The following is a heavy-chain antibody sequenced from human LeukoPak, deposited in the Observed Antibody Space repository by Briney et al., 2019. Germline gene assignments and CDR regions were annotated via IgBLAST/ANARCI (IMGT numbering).Heavy chain of an antibody. V-gene: IGHV1-8*01. J-gene: IGHJ6*02. D-gene: IGHD4-17*01. CDR3: ARVHTVTTFGPYYYYYGMDV. Sequence: ASVKFSCKASRYTFTSYDINWVRQATGQGLEWMGWMSPNRGNTGYAQKFQGRVTMTRNTSISTAYMELSSLRSEDTAVYYCARVHTVTTFGPYYYYYGMDVWGQGTTVTVSS. CDR2: MSPNRGNT. CDR1: RYTFTSYD.